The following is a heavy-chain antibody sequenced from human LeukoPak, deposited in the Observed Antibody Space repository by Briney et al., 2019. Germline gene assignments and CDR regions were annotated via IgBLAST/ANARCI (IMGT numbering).Heavy chain of an antibody. J-gene: IGHJ3*02. V-gene: IGHV3-48*02. CDR1: GFTFSRYS. D-gene: IGHD1-7*01. Sequence: GGSLRLSCAASGFTFSRYSMNCVRQAPGKGLEWVSYISSSSTTIYFADSVKGRFTISRDNAKNSLYLQMNSLRDEDTAVYYCARRMGGELVAFDIWGQGTMVTVSS. CDR2: ISSSSTTI. CDR3: ARRMGGELVAFDI.